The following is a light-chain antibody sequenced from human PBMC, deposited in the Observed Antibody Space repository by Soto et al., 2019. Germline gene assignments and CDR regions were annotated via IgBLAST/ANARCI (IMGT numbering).Light chain of an antibody. CDR3: QQYGSSLPVT. CDR1: QSLTNNY. J-gene: IGKJ4*01. CDR2: AAS. V-gene: IGKV3-20*01. Sequence: EIVLTQSPGTLSLSPGERATLSCSASQSLTNNYLAWYQQKPGQAPRLLIYAASSRATGIPDRFSGSGSETDFTLTISRLEPEDFAVYYCQQYGSSLPVTFGGGTNVEIK.